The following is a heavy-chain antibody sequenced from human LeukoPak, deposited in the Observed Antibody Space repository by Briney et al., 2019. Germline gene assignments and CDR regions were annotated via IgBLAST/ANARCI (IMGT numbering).Heavy chain of an antibody. J-gene: IGHJ3*02. Sequence: SQTLSLTCTVSGGSISSGGYYWSWIRQPPGKGLEWIGYIYHSGSTYYNPSLKSRVTISVDRSKNQFSLKLSSVTAADTAVYYCARAGRITIFGVVKGAFDIWGQGTMVTVSS. CDR1: GGSISSGGYY. CDR2: IYHSGST. D-gene: IGHD3-3*01. CDR3: ARAGRITIFGVVKGAFDI. V-gene: IGHV4-30-2*01.